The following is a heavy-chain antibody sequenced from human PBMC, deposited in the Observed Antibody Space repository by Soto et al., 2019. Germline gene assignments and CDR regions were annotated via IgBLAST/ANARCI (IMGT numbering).Heavy chain of an antibody. CDR1: GASISGFY. CDR2: IYSTGTT. J-gene: IGHJ5*02. D-gene: IGHD1-1*01. V-gene: IGHV4-4*07. CDR3: EMDGTKTLRDWFDP. Sequence: SETLSLTCPVSGASISGFYWSWIRKSAGKGLEWIGRIYSTGTTDYNPSLKSRVMMSVDTSKKQFSLKLRSVTAADTAVYDCEMDGTKTLRDWFDPWGQGISVTVSS.